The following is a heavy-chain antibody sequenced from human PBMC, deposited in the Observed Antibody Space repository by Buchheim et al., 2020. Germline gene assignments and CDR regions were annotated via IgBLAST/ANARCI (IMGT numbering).Heavy chain of an antibody. CDR3: ARGDICSGGSCYST. J-gene: IGHJ5*02. Sequence: QVQLQQWGAGLLKPSETLSLTCAVYGGSFSGYYWSWIRQPPGKGLEWIGEINHSGSTNYNPSLKSRITISVDTSKNQFSLKLSSVTAADTAVYYCARGDICSGGSCYSTWGQGTL. CDR1: GGSFSGYY. D-gene: IGHD2-15*01. V-gene: IGHV4-34*01. CDR2: INHSGST.